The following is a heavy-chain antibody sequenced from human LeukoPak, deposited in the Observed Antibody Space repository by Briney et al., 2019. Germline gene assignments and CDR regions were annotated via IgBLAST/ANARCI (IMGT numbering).Heavy chain of an antibody. CDR2: VNLNGDST. J-gene: IGHJ4*02. D-gene: IGHD3-16*01. V-gene: IGHV3-74*01. CDR3: ARDAGGGTPFDF. CDR1: GFTFSSYW. Sequence: GRSLRLSCAASGFTFSSYWIHWVRQAPGKGLVWVSRVNLNGDSTYADSVRGRFTLSRDNARNTLYLEMIGLRVEDTAVYYCARDAGGGTPFDFWGQGTLVTVSS.